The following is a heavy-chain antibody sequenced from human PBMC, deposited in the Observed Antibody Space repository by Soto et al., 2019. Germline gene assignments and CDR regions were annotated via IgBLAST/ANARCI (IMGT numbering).Heavy chain of an antibody. D-gene: IGHD3-3*01. CDR1: GFTFSSYA. CDR3: AKDSYDFWSGYSDSSTGFYYYYGMDV. Sequence: GGSLRLSCAASGFTFSSYAMSWVRQAPGKGLEWVSAISGSGGSTYYADSVKGRFTISRDNSKNTLYLQMNSLRAEDTAVYYCAKDSYDFWSGYSDSSTGFYYYYGMDVWGQGTTVTVSS. V-gene: IGHV3-23*01. CDR2: ISGSGGST. J-gene: IGHJ6*02.